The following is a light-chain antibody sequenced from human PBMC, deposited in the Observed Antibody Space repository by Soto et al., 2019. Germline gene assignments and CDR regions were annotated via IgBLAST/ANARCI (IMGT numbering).Light chain of an antibody. J-gene: IGLJ2*01. CDR2: EGI. Sequence: QSVLTQPASVSGSPGQSTTISCSGTSSDVGGYILVSWYQQHPGKAPKLMIYEGIKRPSGVSNRFSGSKSGNTASLTISGLQAEDEADYYCCSYAGSGTGIFGGGTKVTVL. V-gene: IGLV2-23*01. CDR1: SSDVGGYIL. CDR3: CSYAGSGTGI.